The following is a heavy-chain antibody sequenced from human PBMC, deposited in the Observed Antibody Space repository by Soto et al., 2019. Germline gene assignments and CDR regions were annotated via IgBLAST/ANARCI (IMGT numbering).Heavy chain of an antibody. CDR3: ARVERGTATTVIDAFDI. D-gene: IGHD1-1*01. CDR1: GGFVSSGSYY. J-gene: IGHJ3*02. Sequence: QVQLQQWGAGLLKPSETLSLTCAVYGGFVSSGSYYWSWIRQPPGKELEWIGEMSHSGGTHFNPSLKSRVTISVDTPKNQFSLKMSSVTAADTALYYCARVERGTATTVIDAFDIWGQGTMVTVSS. CDR2: MSHSGGT. V-gene: IGHV4-34*01.